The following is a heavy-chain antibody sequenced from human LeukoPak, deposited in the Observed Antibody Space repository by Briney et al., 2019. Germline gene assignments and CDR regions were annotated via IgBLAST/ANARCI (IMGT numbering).Heavy chain of an antibody. D-gene: IGHD4-11*01. Sequence: PGGSLRLSCAASGFTFDDYAMPWVRQAPGKGLEWVSGISWNSGSIGCADSVKGRFTISRGNAKNSLYLQMNSLRAEDTALYYCAKDLEYSNYGGFDYWGQGTLVTVSS. CDR3: AKDLEYSNYGGFDY. J-gene: IGHJ4*02. CDR1: GFTFDDYA. CDR2: ISWNSGSI. V-gene: IGHV3-9*01.